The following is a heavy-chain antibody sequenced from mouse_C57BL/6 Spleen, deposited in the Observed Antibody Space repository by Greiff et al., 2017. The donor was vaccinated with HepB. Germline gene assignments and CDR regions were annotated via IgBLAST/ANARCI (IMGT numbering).Heavy chain of an antibody. J-gene: IGHJ1*03. V-gene: IGHV1-4*01. CDR3: ARVNGCHWYFDV. CDR2: INPSSGYT. Sequence: QVQLQQSGAELARPGASVKMSCKASGYTFTSYTMHWVKQRPGQGLEWIGYINPSSGYTKYNQKFKDKATLTADKSSSTAYMQLSSLTSEDSAVYYCARVNGCHWYFDVWGTGTTVTVSS. D-gene: IGHD2-2*01. CDR1: GYTFTSYT.